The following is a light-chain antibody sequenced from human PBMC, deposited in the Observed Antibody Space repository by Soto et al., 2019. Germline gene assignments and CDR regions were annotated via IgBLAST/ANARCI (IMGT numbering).Light chain of an antibody. CDR1: GSVSSSY. J-gene: IGKJ5*01. Sequence: EIVLTQSPGTLSFSPGERSTLSCRSSGSVSSSYLAWYQQKPGQAPRLLIYGASSRAAGIPDRFSGSGSGTEFTLTISSLQSEDFAVHYCQQYNNWPITFGQGTRLEIK. V-gene: IGKV3-20*01. CDR2: GAS. CDR3: QQYNNWPIT.